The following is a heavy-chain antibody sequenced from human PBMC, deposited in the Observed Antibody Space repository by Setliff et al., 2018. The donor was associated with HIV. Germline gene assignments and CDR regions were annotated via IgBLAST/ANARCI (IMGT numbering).Heavy chain of an antibody. CDR1: GYTFTNQY. CDR3: AKGYSWSVVGALDI. CDR2: ISPHNGNT. J-gene: IGHJ3*02. Sequence: ASVKVSCKASGYTFTNQYISWVRQAPGQGLQRMGWISPHNGNTKFDEKFQGRVTMTTDPSTNTVYMQLGSLQSDDTAMYYCAKGYSWSVVGALDIWGQGTMVTVSS. D-gene: IGHD2-8*01. V-gene: IGHV1-18*01.